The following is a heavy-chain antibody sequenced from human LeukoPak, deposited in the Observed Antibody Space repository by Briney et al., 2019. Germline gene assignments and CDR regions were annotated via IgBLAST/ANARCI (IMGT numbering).Heavy chain of an antibody. V-gene: IGHV3-30-3*01. CDR2: ISYDGSNK. CDR1: GFTFSSYA. D-gene: IGHD1-26*01. J-gene: IGHJ3*02. Sequence: GRSLRLSCAASGFTFSSYAMHWVRQAPGKGLEWVAVISYDGSNKYYADSVKGRFTISKDNSKNALYLQMNSLRAEDTAVYYCARDGIVGATGAFDIWGQGTMVTVSS. CDR3: ARDGIVGATGAFDI.